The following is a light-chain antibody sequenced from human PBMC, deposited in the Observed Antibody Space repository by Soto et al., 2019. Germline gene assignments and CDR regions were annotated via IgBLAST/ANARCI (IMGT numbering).Light chain of an antibody. CDR3: QPRSDWPSP. CDR1: QSVSAY. Sequence: EIVLNQSPAPLSLSPGEGATLSSRASQSVSAYLAWNQQKPGKAPRLLIDDPSNRATGIPARFSGSGSGTDFTLTIRILESDDFLVYYWQPRSDWPSPFGGGTKVQIK. CDR2: DPS. J-gene: IGKJ4*01. V-gene: IGKV3-11*01.